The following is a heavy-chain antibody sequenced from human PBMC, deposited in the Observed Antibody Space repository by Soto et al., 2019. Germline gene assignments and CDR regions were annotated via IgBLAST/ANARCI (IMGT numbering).Heavy chain of an antibody. D-gene: IGHD3-10*01. J-gene: IGHJ4*02. CDR1: GFTFSNHI. V-gene: IGHV3-30-3*01. CDR3: ARDDEGGSDCDLGF. Sequence: QVQLVESGGGVVQPGRSLRLSCAASGFTFSNHIMHWVRQAPGKGLEWVAIILPDGNNKYYADSVKGRFTISRDNSQNTLYLQMDSLRTEDTAIYYCARDDEGGSDCDLGFWGQGTLVTVSS. CDR2: ILPDGNNK.